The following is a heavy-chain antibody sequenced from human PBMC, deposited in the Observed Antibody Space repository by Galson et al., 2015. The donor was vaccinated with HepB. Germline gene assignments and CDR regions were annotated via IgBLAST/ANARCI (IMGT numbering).Heavy chain of an antibody. CDR1: GDSVSSNSAT. Sequence: CAISGDSVSSNSATWNRIRQSPSRGLEWLGRTYYRSEWYSEYAVSVKSRIIINPDTSKNQFSLQLNSVTPEDTAVYYCGGGNRFDIWGQGTMVTVS. V-gene: IGHV6-1*01. J-gene: IGHJ3*02. CDR3: GGGNRFDI. CDR2: TYYRSEWYS.